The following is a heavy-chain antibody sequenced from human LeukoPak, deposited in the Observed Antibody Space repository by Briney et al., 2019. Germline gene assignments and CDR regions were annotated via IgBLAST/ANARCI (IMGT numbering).Heavy chain of an antibody. V-gene: IGHV4-38-2*02. CDR3: AREPFPSFSSSVRNWFDP. CDR2: IYHSGST. Sequence: SETLSLTCTVSGYSISSGYYWGWIRQPPGKGLEWIGSIYHSGSTYYNPSLKSRVTISVDTSKNQFSLKLSSVTAADTAVYYCAREPFPSFSSSVRNWFDPWGQGTLVTVSS. D-gene: IGHD6-13*01. CDR1: GYSISSGYY. J-gene: IGHJ5*02.